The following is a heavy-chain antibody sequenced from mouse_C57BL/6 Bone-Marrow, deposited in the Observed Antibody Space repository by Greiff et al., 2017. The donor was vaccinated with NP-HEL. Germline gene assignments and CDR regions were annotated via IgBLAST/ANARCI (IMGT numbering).Heavy chain of an antibody. CDR1: GYTFTSYW. J-gene: IGHJ1*03. Sequence: VNVVESGAELAKPGASVKLSCKASGYTFTSYWMHWVKQRPGQGLEWIGYINPSSGYTKYNQKFKDKATLTADKSSSTAYMQLSSLTYEDSAVYYCAKENWDVRGYFDVWGTGTTVTVSS. CDR3: AKENWDVRGYFDV. V-gene: IGHV1-7*01. D-gene: IGHD4-1*01. CDR2: INPSSGYT.